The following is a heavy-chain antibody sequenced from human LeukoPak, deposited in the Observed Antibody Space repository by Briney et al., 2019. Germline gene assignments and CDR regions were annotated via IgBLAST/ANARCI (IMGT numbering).Heavy chain of an antibody. CDR1: GFTFSSYG. D-gene: IGHD7-27*01. V-gene: IGHV3-33*01. CDR3: ARADWGSIDY. J-gene: IGHJ4*02. Sequence: PGGSLRLSCAASGFTFSSYGMHWVRQAPGKGLEWVAVIWYDGSNKYYADSVKGRFTISRDNSKNTLYLHVNILRAEDTAVYYCARADWGSIDYWGQGTLVTVSS. CDR2: IWYDGSNK.